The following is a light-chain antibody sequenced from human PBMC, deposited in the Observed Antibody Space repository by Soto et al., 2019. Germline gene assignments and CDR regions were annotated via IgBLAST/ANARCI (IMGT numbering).Light chain of an antibody. CDR3: QQLNGYQLA. CDR1: QAMSTY. CDR2: SES. J-gene: IGKJ4*01. V-gene: IGKV1-9*01. Sequence: DIQLTQSPSFLSAFVGDTVTITCRASQAMSTYLAWYQQKPGKVPKLLIRSESTLQSGVPPRFSGGGSGTEFTLTISTLQPDDSGIYYCQQLNGYQLAFGGGTNVEIK.